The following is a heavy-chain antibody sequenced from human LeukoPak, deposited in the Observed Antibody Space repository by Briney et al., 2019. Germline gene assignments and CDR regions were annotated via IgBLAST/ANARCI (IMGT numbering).Heavy chain of an antibody. D-gene: IGHD3-10*01. CDR1: GFTFSSYA. CDR2: ISGSGGST. J-gene: IGHJ4*02. V-gene: IGHV3-23*01. CDR3: AKVGNIYYGSGSSPPNYHFDY. Sequence: PGGSLRLSCAASGFTFSSYAMSWVRQAPGKGLEWVSAISGSGGSTYYADSVKGRFTISRDNSKNTLYLQMNSLRAEDTAVYYCAKVGNIYYGSGSSPPNYHFDYWGQGTLVTVSS.